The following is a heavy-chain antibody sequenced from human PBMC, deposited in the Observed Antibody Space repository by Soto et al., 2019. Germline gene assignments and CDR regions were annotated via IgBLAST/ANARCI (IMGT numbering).Heavy chain of an antibody. J-gene: IGHJ5*02. CDR2: IYSGGST. Sequence: HPGGSLRLSCAASGFTVSSNYMSWVRQAPGKGLEWVSVIYSGGSTYYADSVKGRFTISRDNSKNTLYLQMNSLRAEDTAVYYCARSPKLLRYSPNWFDPWGQGTLVTVSS. CDR1: GFTVSSNY. V-gene: IGHV3-66*01. CDR3: ARSPKLLRYSPNWFDP. D-gene: IGHD3-9*01.